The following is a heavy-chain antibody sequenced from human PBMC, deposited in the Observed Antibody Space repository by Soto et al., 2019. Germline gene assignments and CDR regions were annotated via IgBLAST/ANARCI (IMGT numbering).Heavy chain of an antibody. V-gene: IGHV4-4*02. CDR1: GGSISSSNW. J-gene: IGHJ4*02. D-gene: IGHD2-15*01. CDR2: IYHSGST. Sequence: SETLSLTCAVSGGSISSSNWWSWVRQPPGKGLEWIGEIYHSGSTNYNPSLKSRVTISVDKSKNQFSLKLSSVTAADTAVYYCAREGWEGEGYCSGGSCYFDYWGQGTLVTVSS. CDR3: AREGWEGEGYCSGGSCYFDY.